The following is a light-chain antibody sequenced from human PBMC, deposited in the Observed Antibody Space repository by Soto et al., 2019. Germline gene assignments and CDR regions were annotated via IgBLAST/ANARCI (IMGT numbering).Light chain of an antibody. CDR2: GAS. CDR1: QSVSNNY. CDR3: QQYYIWPPWT. Sequence: EIVLTQSPGTLSLSPGERATLSCRASQSVSNNYLAWYQQKPGQAPRLLIYGASNRATGVSARFSGSGSGTEFTFTISSLQPEDSAVYYCQQYYIWPPWTFGQGTKVDIK. V-gene: IGKV3-20*01. J-gene: IGKJ1*01.